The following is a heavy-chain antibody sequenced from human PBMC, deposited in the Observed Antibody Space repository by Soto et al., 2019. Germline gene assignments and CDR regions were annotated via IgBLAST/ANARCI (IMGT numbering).Heavy chain of an antibody. Sequence: QVQLVQSGAEVKRPASSVKVSCEASGGTFSSLGFTWVRQAPGQGLEWMGGIIPISGRTTFAPKFLGRVTITADESTRTTYMELTALTSDDTAIYYCATRGTQGRWLEFADYWGQGTLVTVSS. D-gene: IGHD5-12*01. CDR1: GGTFSSLG. CDR2: IIPISGRT. CDR3: ATRGTQGRWLEFADY. J-gene: IGHJ4*02. V-gene: IGHV1-69*01.